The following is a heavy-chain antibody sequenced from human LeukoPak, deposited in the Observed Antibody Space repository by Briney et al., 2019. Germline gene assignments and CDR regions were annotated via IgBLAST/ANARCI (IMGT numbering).Heavy chain of an antibody. CDR2: ISGSGGST. D-gene: IGHD2-2*02. J-gene: IGHJ5*02. V-gene: IGHV3-23*01. Sequence: GGSLRLSCAASGFTFSSYAMGWVRQAPGKGLEWVSAISGSGGSTYYADSVKGRFTISRDNSKNTLYLQMNSLRAEDTAVYYCAKMGRIVVVPAAISSYNWFDPWGQGTLVTVSS. CDR1: GFTFSSYA. CDR3: AKMGRIVVVPAAISSYNWFDP.